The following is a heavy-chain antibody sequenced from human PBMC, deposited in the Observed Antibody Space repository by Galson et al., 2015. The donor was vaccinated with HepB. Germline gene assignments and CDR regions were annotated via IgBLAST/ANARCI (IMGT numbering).Heavy chain of an antibody. CDR3: ARTAATGRGLDH. J-gene: IGHJ4*02. CDR1: GFTLRSHW. CDR2: INPDGSEK. D-gene: IGHD6-25*01. Sequence: SLRLSSAASGFTLRSHWVSWVRQAPGKGLECVAHINPDGSEKRYVDAVKGRFSVSKDNAMNSVHLQMSSLRVEDTAVYFCARTAATGRGLDHWAQGSLVIVSS. V-gene: IGHV3-7*03.